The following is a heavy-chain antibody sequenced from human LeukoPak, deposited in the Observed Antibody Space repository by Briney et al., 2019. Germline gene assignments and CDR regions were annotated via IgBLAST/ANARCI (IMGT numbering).Heavy chain of an antibody. CDR1: GYTFTSYY. D-gene: IGHD2-2*01. Sequence: ASVKVSCKASGYTFTSYYMHWVRQAPGQGLEWMGIINPSGGSTSYAQKFQGRVTMTRDTSTSTVYMELSSLRSEDTAVYYCASPIPEDIVVVPAALAAFDIWGQGTMVTVSS. J-gene: IGHJ3*02. CDR2: INPSGGST. CDR3: ASPIPEDIVVVPAALAAFDI. V-gene: IGHV1-46*01.